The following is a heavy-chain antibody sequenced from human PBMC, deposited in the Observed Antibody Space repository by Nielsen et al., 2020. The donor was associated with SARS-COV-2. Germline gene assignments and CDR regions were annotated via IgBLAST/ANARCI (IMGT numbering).Heavy chain of an antibody. CDR1: GFTFSSYA. CDR3: ARDYSGWYGDGNAFDI. Sequence: GESLKISCAASGFTFSSYAMHWVRQAPGKGLEWVAVISYDGSNKYYADSVKGRFTISRDNSKNTLYLQMNSLRAEDTAVYYCARDYSGWYGDGNAFDIWGQGTMVTVSS. J-gene: IGHJ3*02. V-gene: IGHV3-30-3*01. CDR2: ISYDGSNK. D-gene: IGHD6-19*01.